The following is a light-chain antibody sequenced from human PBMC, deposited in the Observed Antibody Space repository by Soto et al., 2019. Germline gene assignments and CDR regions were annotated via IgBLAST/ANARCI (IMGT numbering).Light chain of an antibody. CDR3: QQYVTSPRT. V-gene: IGKV3-20*01. J-gene: IGKJ1*01. CDR1: QSVSSN. CDR2: GAS. Sequence: EIVLTQSPVILSLHPGERATLSSRASQSVSSNLAWYQQKPGQAPGLLIYGASFRATGIPARFSGRGSGTDFTLSISRLEPEDFAVYYCQQYVTSPRTVGQGTKVDNK.